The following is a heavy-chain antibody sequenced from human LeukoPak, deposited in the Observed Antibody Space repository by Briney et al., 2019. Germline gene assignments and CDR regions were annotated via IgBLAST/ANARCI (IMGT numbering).Heavy chain of an antibody. D-gene: IGHD5-12*01. J-gene: IGHJ4*02. CDR3: ARQSGSSLTNFDY. Sequence: SETLSLTCAVYGGSFSGYYWSWIRQPPGKGLEWIGSIYYSGSTYYNPSLKSRVTISVDTSKNQFSLKLSSVTAADTAVYYCARQSGSSLTNFDYWGQGTLVTVSS. CDR2: IYYSGST. CDR1: GGSFSGYY. V-gene: IGHV4-34*01.